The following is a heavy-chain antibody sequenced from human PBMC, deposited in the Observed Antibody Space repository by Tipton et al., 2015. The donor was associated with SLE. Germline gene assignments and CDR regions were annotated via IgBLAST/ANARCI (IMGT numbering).Heavy chain of an antibody. J-gene: IGHJ3*02. V-gene: IGHV4-4*02. CDR3: ARDPELGIGAFDI. Sequence: TLSLTCGVSGGSISRSNWWSWVRQPPGKGLEWIGEVYHSGTTNYNPSLRSRVTISVDKSKNQFYLNLNSVTAADTAVYYCARDPELGIGAFDIWGQGTMVPVSP. D-gene: IGHD7-27*01. CDR2: VYHSGTT. CDR1: GGSISRSNW.